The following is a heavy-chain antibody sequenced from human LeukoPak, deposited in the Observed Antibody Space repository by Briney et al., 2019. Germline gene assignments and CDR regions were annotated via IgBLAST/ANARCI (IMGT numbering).Heavy chain of an antibody. CDR1: GYTLTELS. D-gene: IGHD2-21*01. CDR2: LDPEDGET. Sequence: ASVKVSCKVSGYTLTELSMHWVRQAPGKGLEWMGGLDPEDGETIYAQKFQGRVTMTEDTSTDTAYMELSSLRSEDPAVYYCATAEAYCGGDCYSSPYYYMDVWGKGTTVTVSS. V-gene: IGHV1-24*01. J-gene: IGHJ6*03. CDR3: ATAEAYCGGDCYSSPYYYMDV.